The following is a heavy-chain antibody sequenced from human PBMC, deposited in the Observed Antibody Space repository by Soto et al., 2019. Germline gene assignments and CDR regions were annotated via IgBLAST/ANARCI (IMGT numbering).Heavy chain of an antibody. CDR3: ARALPGYSSSWLFDY. D-gene: IGHD6-13*01. CDR2: IIPISGTT. CDR1: GDVFRSYG. V-gene: IGHV1-2*02. Sequence: ASVKVSCKASGDVFRSYGINWVRQAPGQGLEWMGGIIPISGTTNYAQKFQGRVTMTRDTSISTAYMELSRLRSDDTAVYYCARALPGYSSSWLFDYWGQGTLVTVSS. J-gene: IGHJ4*02.